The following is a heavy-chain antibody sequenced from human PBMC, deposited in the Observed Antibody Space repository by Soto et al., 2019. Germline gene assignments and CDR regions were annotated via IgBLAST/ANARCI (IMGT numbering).Heavy chain of an antibody. Sequence: ASVKVSCKASEDIFKSYSISWVRQAPGQRLEWMGWINAGNGNTKYSQKFQGRVTITRDTSASTAYMELSSLRSEDTAVYYCARHCRDGYNCLDYWGQGTLVTVSP. J-gene: IGHJ4*02. CDR1: EDIFKSYS. D-gene: IGHD5-12*01. CDR3: ARHCRDGYNCLDY. CDR2: INAGNGNT. V-gene: IGHV1-3*01.